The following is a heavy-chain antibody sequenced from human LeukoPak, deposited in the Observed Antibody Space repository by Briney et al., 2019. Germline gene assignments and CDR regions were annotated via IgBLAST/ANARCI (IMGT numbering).Heavy chain of an antibody. V-gene: IGHV3-30*18. Sequence: PGRSLRLSCAASGFTFSSYVMHWVRQAPGKGLEWVAVISYDGSNKYYADSVKGRFTISRDNSKNTLYLQMNSLRAEDTAVYYCAKADDLDYYGSGSYYNGFDYWGQGTLVTVSS. CDR1: GFTFSSYV. J-gene: IGHJ4*02. CDR2: ISYDGSNK. CDR3: AKADDLDYYGSGSYYNGFDY. D-gene: IGHD3-10*01.